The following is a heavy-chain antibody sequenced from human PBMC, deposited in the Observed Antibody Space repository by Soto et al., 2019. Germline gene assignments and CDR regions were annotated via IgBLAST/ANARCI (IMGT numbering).Heavy chain of an antibody. CDR1: GGSISSGGYS. Sequence: SETLSLTCAVSGGSISSGGYSWSWIRQPPGKGLEWIGYIYHSRSTNYNPSLKSRVTISVDTSKNQFSLKLSSVTAADTAVYYCARDSLYYYDSSGFPRFRGYYFDYWGQGTLVTVSS. J-gene: IGHJ4*02. V-gene: IGHV4-61*08. CDR2: IYHSRST. D-gene: IGHD3-22*01. CDR3: ARDSLYYYDSSGFPRFRGYYFDY.